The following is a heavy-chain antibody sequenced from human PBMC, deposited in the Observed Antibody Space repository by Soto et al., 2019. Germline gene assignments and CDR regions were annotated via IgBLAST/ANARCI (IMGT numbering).Heavy chain of an antibody. Sequence: GGSLRLSCAASGFTFSSYGMHWVRQAPGKGLEWVAVISYDGSNKYYADSVKGRFTISRDNSKNTLYLQMNSLRAEDTAVYYCAKDMTPLLYYYGSGSHGVGDYWGQGTLVTVSS. J-gene: IGHJ4*02. CDR2: ISYDGSNK. CDR1: GFTFSSYG. D-gene: IGHD3-10*01. V-gene: IGHV3-30*18. CDR3: AKDMTPLLYYYGSGSHGVGDY.